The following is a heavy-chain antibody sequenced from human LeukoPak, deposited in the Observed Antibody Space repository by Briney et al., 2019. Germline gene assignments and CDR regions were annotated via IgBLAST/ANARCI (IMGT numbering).Heavy chain of an antibody. Sequence: PGGSLRLSCAASGFTFGSYDLHWVRQAPGKGLEWVAFIRYYGSDKYYADSVKGRFTISRDNSKNTLYLQMNSLRAEDTAVYYCARDMVRGVIITRPDYWGQGTLVTVSS. CDR2: IRYYGSDK. V-gene: IGHV3-30*02. J-gene: IGHJ4*02. D-gene: IGHD3-10*01. CDR1: GFTFGSYD. CDR3: ARDMVRGVIITRPDY.